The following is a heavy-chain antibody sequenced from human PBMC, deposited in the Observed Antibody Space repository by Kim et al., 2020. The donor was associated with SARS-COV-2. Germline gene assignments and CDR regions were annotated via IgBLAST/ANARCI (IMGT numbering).Heavy chain of an antibody. Sequence: SETLSLTCTVSGGSISSGGYYWSWIRQHPGKGLEWIGYIYYSGSTYYNPSLKSRVTISVDTSKNQFSLKLSSVTAADTAVYYCARSTYYYDSSGYGAVWGQGTMVTVSS. CDR2: IYYSGST. CDR1: GGSISSGGYY. D-gene: IGHD3-22*01. V-gene: IGHV4-31*03. CDR3: ARSTYYYDSSGYGAV. J-gene: IGHJ3*01.